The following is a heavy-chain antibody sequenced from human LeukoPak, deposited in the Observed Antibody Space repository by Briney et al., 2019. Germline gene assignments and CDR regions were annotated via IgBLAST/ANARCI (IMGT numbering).Heavy chain of an antibody. CDR1: GYTFTGYY. V-gene: IGHV1-2*02. CDR2: INPDSGGT. CDR3: ARDLGDTYGSVGDFDY. J-gene: IGHJ4*02. Sequence: ASVRVSCKASGYTFTGYYMHWVRQAPGQGLEWMGWINPDSGGTIYAQNFQGRFTMTRDTSISTAYMELSSLRSDDTAVYYCARDLGDTYGSVGDFDYWGQGTLVTVSS. D-gene: IGHD3-10*01.